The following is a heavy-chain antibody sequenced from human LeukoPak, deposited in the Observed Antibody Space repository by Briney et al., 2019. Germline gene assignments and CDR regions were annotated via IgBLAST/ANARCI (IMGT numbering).Heavy chain of an antibody. V-gene: IGHV4-39*01. Sequence: SETLSLTCTVSGGSISSNSYYWGWIRQPPGKGLEWIGTISYSRSTYYNPSLKSRVTISVDTSKNQFSLKLSSVTAADTAVYYCARQADGGYSYANFDSWGQGTLVTVSS. D-gene: IGHD5-18*01. CDR2: ISYSRST. J-gene: IGHJ4*02. CDR3: ARQADGGYSYANFDS. CDR1: GGSISSNSYY.